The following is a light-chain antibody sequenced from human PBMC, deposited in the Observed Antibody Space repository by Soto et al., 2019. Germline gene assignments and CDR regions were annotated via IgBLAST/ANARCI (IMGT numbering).Light chain of an antibody. Sequence: SYELTQPPSVSVAPGQTARISCGGNNIGSKSVHWFQQKPGQAPVLVVYDDNDRPSGIPERFSGSNSGNTATLTISRVEAGDEADYYCQVWDSISDHFVFGTGTNVTVL. CDR1: NIGSKS. CDR3: QVWDSISDHFV. CDR2: DDN. J-gene: IGLJ1*01. V-gene: IGLV3-21*02.